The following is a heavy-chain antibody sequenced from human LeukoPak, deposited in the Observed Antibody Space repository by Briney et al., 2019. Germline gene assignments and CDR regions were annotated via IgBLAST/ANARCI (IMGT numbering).Heavy chain of an antibody. CDR2: INPNSGGT. CDR1: GYTFTGYY. J-gene: IGHJ4*02. D-gene: IGHD1-7*01. Sequence: GASVKVSCKASGYTFTGYYMHWVRQAPGQGLEWMGWINPNSGGTNYAQKFQGRVTMNRDTHISTAYMELSRLRSDDTAVYYCARDPDAGTTDYWGQGTLVTVSS. CDR3: ARDPDAGTTDY. V-gene: IGHV1-2*02.